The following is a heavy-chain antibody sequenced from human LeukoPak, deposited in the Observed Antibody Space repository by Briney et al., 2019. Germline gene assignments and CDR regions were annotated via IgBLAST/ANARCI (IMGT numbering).Heavy chain of an antibody. Sequence: SETLSLTCTVSGGSISSSSYYWGWIRQPPGKGLEWIGSIYYSGSTYYNPSLKSRVTISVDTSKNQFSLKLSSVTAADTAVYYCARGRTILTGRKFYFDYWGQGTLVTVSS. D-gene: IGHD3-9*01. J-gene: IGHJ4*02. CDR1: GGSISSSSYY. CDR2: IYYSGST. CDR3: ARGRTILTGRKFYFDY. V-gene: IGHV4-39*01.